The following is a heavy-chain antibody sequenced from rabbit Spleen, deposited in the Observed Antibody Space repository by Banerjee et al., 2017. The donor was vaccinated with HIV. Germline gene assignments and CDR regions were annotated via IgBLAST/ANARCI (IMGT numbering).Heavy chain of an antibody. J-gene: IGHJ4*01. CDR2: INTGSGGST. Sequence: QEQLVESGGDLVKPEGSLTLTCTASGFSFSSTYWMNWVRQAPGKGLEWIGCINTGSGGSTYYASWAKGRFTISKTSSTTVTLQMTSLTAADTATYFCARGGASANVDYGYAFGLWGPGTLVTVS. D-gene: IGHD6-1*01. CDR1: GFSFSSTYW. CDR3: ARGGASANVDYGYAFGL. V-gene: IGHV1S45*01.